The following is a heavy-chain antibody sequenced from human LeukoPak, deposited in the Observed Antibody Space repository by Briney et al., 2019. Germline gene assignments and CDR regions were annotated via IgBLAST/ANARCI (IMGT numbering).Heavy chain of an antibody. CDR2: INHSGST. CDR1: GGSFSGYY. CDR3: AKLGYGNYWGTSGAFDI. V-gene: IGHV4-34*01. Sequence: SETLSLTCAVYGGSFSGYYWSWIRQPPGKGLEWIGEINHSGSTNYNPSLKSRVTISVDTSRNHLSLKLSSVTAADTAVYYCAKLGYGNYWGTSGAFDIWGQGTMVTVSS. J-gene: IGHJ3*02. D-gene: IGHD3-16*01.